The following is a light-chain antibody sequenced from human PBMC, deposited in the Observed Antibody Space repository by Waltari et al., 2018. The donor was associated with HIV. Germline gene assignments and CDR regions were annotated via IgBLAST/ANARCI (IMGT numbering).Light chain of an antibody. V-gene: IGLV1-40*01. CDR1: SSTIGAGYD. J-gene: IGLJ2*01. CDR3: QSFDSSLTTSGVI. CDR2: ANI. Sequence: QSVLTQPPSVSGAPGQRVTISCPGSSSTIGAGYDVPWYQQLPGTAPKLLIYANINRPSGVPDRFSGSKSGSSASLAITGLQAEDEAHYYCQSFDSSLTTSGVIFGGGTKLTVL.